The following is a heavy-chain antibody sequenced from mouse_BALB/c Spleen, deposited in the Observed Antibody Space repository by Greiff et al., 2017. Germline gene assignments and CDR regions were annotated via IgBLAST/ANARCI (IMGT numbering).Heavy chain of an antibody. V-gene: IGHV6-6*02. CDR2: IRLKSNNYAT. CDR3: TRQNYGNYVGFAY. J-gene: IGHJ3*01. D-gene: IGHD2-1*01. CDR1: GFTFSNYW. Sequence: EVKVEESGGGLVQPGGSMKLSCVASGFTFSNYWMNWVRQSPEKGLEWVAEIRLKSNNYATHYAESVKGRFTISRDDSKSSVYLQMNNLRAEDTGIYYCTRQNYGNYVGFAYWGQGTLVTVSA.